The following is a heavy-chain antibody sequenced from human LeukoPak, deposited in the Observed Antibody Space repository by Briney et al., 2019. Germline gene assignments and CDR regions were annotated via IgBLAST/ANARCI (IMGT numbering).Heavy chain of an antibody. D-gene: IGHD2-15*01. J-gene: IGHJ4*02. CDR2: IIPIFGTA. CDR1: GGTFSSYA. CDR3: ARESGGGSWATGYYFDY. Sequence: SVKVSCKASGGTFSSYAISWVRQAPGQGLEWMGGIIPIFGTANYAQKFQGRVTITADESTSTAYMELSSLRSEDTAVCYCARESGGGSWATGYYFDYWGQGTLVTVSS. V-gene: IGHV1-69*13.